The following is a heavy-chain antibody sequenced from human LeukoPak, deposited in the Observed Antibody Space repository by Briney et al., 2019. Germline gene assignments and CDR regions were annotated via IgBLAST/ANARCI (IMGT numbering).Heavy chain of an antibody. V-gene: IGHV2-70*11. CDR2: IDWDDDK. CDR3: ARIKTYNRGGENAMDV. D-gene: IGHD3-16*01. Sequence: ESGPALVKPTVTLTLTCSFSGFSLRTSGMCVSWIRQPPGKALEWLARIDWDDDKYYSTSLQTRLTISKDTSRNQVVLTMTNMDPVDTVTYYCARIKTYNRGGENAMDVWGQGTTVTVSS. CDR1: GFSLRTSGMC. J-gene: IGHJ6*02.